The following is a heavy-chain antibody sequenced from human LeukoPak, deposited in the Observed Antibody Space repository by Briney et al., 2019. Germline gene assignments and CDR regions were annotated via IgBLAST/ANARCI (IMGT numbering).Heavy chain of an antibody. CDR3: ARRGYYYDSSGYYHDAFDI. V-gene: IGHV4-38-2*02. CDR2: IYHSGST. J-gene: IGHJ3*02. D-gene: IGHD3-22*01. Sequence: MTSETLSLTCTVSCGSISGYYWGWVRQPPGKGLEWIGSIYHSGSTYYNPSLKSRVTISVDTSKNQFSLKLSSVTAADTAVHYCARRGYYYDSSGYYHDAFDIWGQGTMVTVSS. CDR1: CGSISGYY.